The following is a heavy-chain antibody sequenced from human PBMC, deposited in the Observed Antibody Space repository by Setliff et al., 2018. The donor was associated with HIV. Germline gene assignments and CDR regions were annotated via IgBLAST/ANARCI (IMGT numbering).Heavy chain of an antibody. CDR1: GDSISSYY. Sequence: SETLSLTCTVSGDSISSYYWSWIRQPPGKGLEWIAYIHDSGSTNYNPSLKSRGTISIDTSNNQFSLNLRSVTAADTGVYFCARAIAVIPDDISVGAFDIWGQGTTVTVSS. V-gene: IGHV4-59*01. CDR3: ARAIAVIPDDISVGAFDI. D-gene: IGHD3-9*01. CDR2: IHDSGST. J-gene: IGHJ3*02.